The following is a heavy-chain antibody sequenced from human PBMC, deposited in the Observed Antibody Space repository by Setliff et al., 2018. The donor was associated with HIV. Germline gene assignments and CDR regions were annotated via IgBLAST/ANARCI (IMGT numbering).Heavy chain of an antibody. V-gene: IGHV4-34*01. D-gene: IGHD3-22*01. CDR2: INHSGRT. CDR1: GGSFSDNY. J-gene: IGHJ6*03. Sequence: SETLSLTCAVYGGSFSDNYWSWVRQSPGKGLEWIGEINHSGRTKYSPSLRSRASISVDTSKNQFSLKLSSVTAADTAFYYCARGFSGDYLFTGYLDVWGKGTTVTVSS. CDR3: ARGFSGDYLFTGYLDV.